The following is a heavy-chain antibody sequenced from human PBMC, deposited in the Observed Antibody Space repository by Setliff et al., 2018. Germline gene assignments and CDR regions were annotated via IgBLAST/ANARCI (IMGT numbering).Heavy chain of an antibody. D-gene: IGHD6-19*01. CDR3: ARGRAGHSGH. Sequence: LSLTCTVSGGSISSSSYYWSWIRQHPGKGLEWIGYIYYSGSTSYYNPSLKSRVTISVDTSKNQFSLKLSSVTAADTAVYYCARGRAGHSGHWGQGTLVTVSS. CDR1: GGSISSSSYY. V-gene: IGHV4-31*03. J-gene: IGHJ4*02. CDR2: IYYSGSTS.